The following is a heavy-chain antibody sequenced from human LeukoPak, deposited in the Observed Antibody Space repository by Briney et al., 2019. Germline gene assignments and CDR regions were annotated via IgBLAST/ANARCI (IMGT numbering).Heavy chain of an antibody. D-gene: IGHD6-13*01. Sequence: SETLSLTCTVSGGSISSYYWSWIRQPPGKGLEWIGYIYYSGSTNYNPSLKSRVTISLDTSKNQFSLTLSSVTAADTAVYSCARVGPYSSSWYGDWGQGTLVTVSS. CDR1: GGSISSYY. CDR2: IYYSGST. CDR3: ARVGPYSSSWYGD. J-gene: IGHJ4*02. V-gene: IGHV4-59*01.